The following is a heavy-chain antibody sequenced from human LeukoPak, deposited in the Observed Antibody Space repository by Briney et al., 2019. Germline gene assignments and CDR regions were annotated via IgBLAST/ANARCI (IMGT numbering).Heavy chain of an antibody. CDR1: GGSISSYY. D-gene: IGHD2-15*01. Sequence: SETLSLTCTVSGGSISSYYWSWIRQPPGKGLEWIGYIYYSGSTNYNPSLKSRVTISVDTSKNQFSLKLSSVTAADTAVYYCARFGSKVYYYYGMDVWGQGTTVTVSS. CDR3: ARFGSKVYYYYGMDV. J-gene: IGHJ6*02. V-gene: IGHV4-59*08. CDR2: IYYSGST.